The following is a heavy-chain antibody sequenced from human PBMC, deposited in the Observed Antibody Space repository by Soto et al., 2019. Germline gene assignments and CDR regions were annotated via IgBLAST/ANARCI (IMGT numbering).Heavy chain of an antibody. CDR3: APSSGRNFRIIIERSNWFAP. J-gene: IGHJ5*02. Sequence: ASVKVSCKAPRDTFTSYYINWVRQAPGQGLEWMGVINPHGGSTAYAQKFKGRVTLTRDTSASTFYMEFSSLTSQDTVFYYSAPSSGRNFRIIIERSNWFAPCGQGTLVTVSS. CDR1: RDTFTSYY. CDR2: INPHGGST. D-gene: IGHD3-9*01. V-gene: IGHV1-46*01.